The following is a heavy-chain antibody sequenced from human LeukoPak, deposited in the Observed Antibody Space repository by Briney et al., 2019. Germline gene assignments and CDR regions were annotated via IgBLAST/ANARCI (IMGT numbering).Heavy chain of an antibody. CDR2: ITGNSDST. Sequence: GGSLRLSCAASGFTFSSYVMSWVGQAPGKGLEWVSAITGNSDSTYYADSVKGRFTISRDNSKNTLYLQMNSLRVEDTAVYFCAKGSSSARPYYFDYWGQGTLVTVSS. V-gene: IGHV3-23*01. CDR1: GFTFSSYV. J-gene: IGHJ4*02. CDR3: AKGSSSARPYYFDY. D-gene: IGHD6-25*01.